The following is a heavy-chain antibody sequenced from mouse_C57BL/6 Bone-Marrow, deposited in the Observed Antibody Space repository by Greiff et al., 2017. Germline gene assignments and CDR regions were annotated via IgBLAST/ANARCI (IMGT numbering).Heavy chain of an antibody. CDR2: IFPGSGST. CDR1: GYTFTDYY. D-gene: IGHD3-2*02. CDR3: AREGTAQATFYAMDY. Sequence: VKLVESGPELVKPGASVKISCKASGYTFTDYYINWVKQRPGQGLEWIGWIFPGSGSTYYNEKFKGKATLTVDKSSSTAYMLLSSLTSEDSAVYFCAREGTAQATFYAMDYWGQGTSVTVSS. V-gene: IGHV1-75*01. J-gene: IGHJ4*01.